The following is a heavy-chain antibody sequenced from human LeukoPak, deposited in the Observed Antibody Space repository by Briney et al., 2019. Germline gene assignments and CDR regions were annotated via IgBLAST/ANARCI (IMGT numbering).Heavy chain of an antibody. J-gene: IGHJ6*04. V-gene: IGHV3-23*01. CDR1: GFTFSNFA. Sequence: GGSLRLSCAASGFTFSNFAMSWVRQAPGKGLEWVSAISGSGGSTYYADSVKGRFTISRDNSKNTLYLQMNSLRAEGTAVYYCAKGAWGFGYYGMDVWGKGTTVTVSS. D-gene: IGHD3-10*01. CDR2: ISGSGGST. CDR3: AKGAWGFGYYGMDV.